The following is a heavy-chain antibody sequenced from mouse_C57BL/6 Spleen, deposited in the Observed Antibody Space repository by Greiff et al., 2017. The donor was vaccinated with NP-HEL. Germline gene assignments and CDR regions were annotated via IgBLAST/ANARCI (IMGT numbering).Heavy chain of an antibody. J-gene: IGHJ2*01. CDR3: TTTGYYAY. Sequence: EVQLQQSGAELVRPGASVKLSCTASGFNIKDDYMHWVKQRPEQGLEWIGWIDPENGDTEYASKFQGKATITADTSSNTAYLQLSSLTSEDTAVYYCTTTGYYAYWGQGTTLTVSS. CDR2: IDPENGDT. V-gene: IGHV14-4*01. D-gene: IGHD2-3*01. CDR1: GFNIKDDY.